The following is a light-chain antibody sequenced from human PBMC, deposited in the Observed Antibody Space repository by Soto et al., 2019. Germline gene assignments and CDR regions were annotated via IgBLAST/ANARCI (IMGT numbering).Light chain of an antibody. CDR2: DAS. J-gene: IGKJ5*01. V-gene: IGKV1-33*01. Sequence: IQLTQSPSSLSAAVGDRFTMTFQSIQDISNYLNWYQQKPGRAPKLLIYDASNLETGVPSRFSGSGSGTDFTFTISSLQPEDIATYYCQQYDNLPPGITFGQGTRLEIK. CDR1: QDISNY. CDR3: QQYDNLPPGIT.